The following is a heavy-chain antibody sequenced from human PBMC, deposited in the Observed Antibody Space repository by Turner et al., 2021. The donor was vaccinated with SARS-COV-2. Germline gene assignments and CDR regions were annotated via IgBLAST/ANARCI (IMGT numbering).Heavy chain of an antibody. CDR2: IYYSGST. J-gene: IGHJ3*02. CDR1: GGSISSSSYY. D-gene: IGHD5-18*01. CDR3: ASTVWLRGAFDI. Sequence: QLQLQESGPGLVKPSETLSLTCTVSGGSISSSSYYWGWIRQPPGKGLEWIGSIYYSGSTYYNPSLKSRVTTSVDTSKNQFSLKMSSVTAADTAVYYCASTVWLRGAFDIWGQGTMFTVSS. V-gene: IGHV4-39*01.